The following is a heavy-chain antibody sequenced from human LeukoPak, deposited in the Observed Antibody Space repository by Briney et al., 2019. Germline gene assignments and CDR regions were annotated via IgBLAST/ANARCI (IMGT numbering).Heavy chain of an antibody. J-gene: IGHJ1*01. D-gene: IGHD3-22*01. V-gene: IGHV1-46*01. CDR3: ARDTGYYYDSSGAYFQH. CDR2: INPSGGST. Sequence: ASVKVSCKTSGYTFTNYYIHWVRQAPGQGLEWMGIINPSGGSTSYAQKFQGRVTMTRDTSTSTVYMELSSLRSEDMAVYYCARDTGYYYDSSGAYFQHWGQGTLVTVSS. CDR1: GYTFTNYY.